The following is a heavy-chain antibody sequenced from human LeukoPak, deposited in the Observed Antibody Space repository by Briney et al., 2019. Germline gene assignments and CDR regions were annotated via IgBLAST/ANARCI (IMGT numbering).Heavy chain of an antibody. Sequence: ASETLSLTCAVSGYSISSGYYWGWIRQPPGKGLEWIGSIYHSGSTYYNPSLKSRVTISVDTSENQFSLKLSSVTAADTAVYYCASPSFPTVTMVYFQHWGQGTLVTVSS. CDR3: ASPSFPTVTMVYFQH. V-gene: IGHV4-38-2*01. CDR1: GYSISSGYY. D-gene: IGHD4-17*01. CDR2: IYHSGST. J-gene: IGHJ1*01.